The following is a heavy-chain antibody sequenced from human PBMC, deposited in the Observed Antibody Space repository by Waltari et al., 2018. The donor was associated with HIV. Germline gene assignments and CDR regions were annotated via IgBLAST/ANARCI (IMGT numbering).Heavy chain of an antibody. CDR1: GASISRSSYY. Sequence: QLQLQESGPGLVKPSETLSLTCAVPGASISRSSYYWGWIRQPPGKGLEWIGSIYYSGSTYYNPSLKSRVTISVDTSKNQFSLKLSSVTAADTAVYYCARHVRSSIWFDYWGQGTLVTVSS. CDR2: IYYSGST. J-gene: IGHJ5*01. D-gene: IGHD3-10*02. V-gene: IGHV4-39*01. CDR3: ARHVRSSIWFDY.